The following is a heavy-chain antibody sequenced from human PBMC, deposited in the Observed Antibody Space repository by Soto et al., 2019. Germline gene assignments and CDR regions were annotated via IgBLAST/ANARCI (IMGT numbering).Heavy chain of an antibody. J-gene: IGHJ3*02. Sequence: QVQLVESGGGVVQPGRSLRLSCAASGFTFSSYAMHWVRQAPGKGLEWVAVISYDGSNKYYADSVKGRFTISRDNSKNTLYLQMNSLRAEDTAMYYCARDLRDAFDIWGQGTMVTVSS. CDR3: ARDLRDAFDI. CDR2: ISYDGSNK. V-gene: IGHV3-30-3*01. CDR1: GFTFSSYA.